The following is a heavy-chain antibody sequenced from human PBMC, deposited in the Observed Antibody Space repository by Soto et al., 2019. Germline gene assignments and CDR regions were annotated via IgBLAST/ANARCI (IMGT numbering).Heavy chain of an antibody. V-gene: IGHV3-23*01. D-gene: IGHD4-17*01. CDR1: GFTFSSYA. CDR3: ASVDYGAYIPHFDY. CDR2: ISGSGGST. Sequence: GGSLRLSCAASGFTFSSYAMSWVRQAPGKGLEWVSAISGSGGSTYYADSVKRRFTISRDNSKNTLYLQMNSLRAEDTAIYYCASVDYGAYIPHFDYWGQGTLVTVSS. J-gene: IGHJ4*02.